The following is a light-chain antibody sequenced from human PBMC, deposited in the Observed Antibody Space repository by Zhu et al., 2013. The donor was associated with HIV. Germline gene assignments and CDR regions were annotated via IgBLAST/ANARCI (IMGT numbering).Light chain of an antibody. CDR3: QQYDNWPPEYT. Sequence: EVVMTQSPATLSVSPGESATLSCRASQSISSNLAWFQQKPGQAPRLLIYGAATRATAIPARFSGSGSGTDFTLTINSLQSEDFAVYYCQQYDNWPPEYTFGQGTKLEIK. V-gene: IGKV3-15*01. CDR2: GAA. J-gene: IGKJ2*01. CDR1: QSISSN.